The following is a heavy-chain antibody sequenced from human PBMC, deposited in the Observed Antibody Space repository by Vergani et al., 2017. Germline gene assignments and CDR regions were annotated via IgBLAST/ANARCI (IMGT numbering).Heavy chain of an antibody. CDR1: GFSFGDYA. V-gene: IGHV3-49*04. CDR3: AXEYSSTSGRAFDF. D-gene: IGHD2-2*01. CDR2: IRNKAYGGTT. Sequence: EVQLVESGGGLVPPGRSLRLSCAASGFSFGDYAMTWVRQAPGKGLEWVAFIRNKAYGGTTEYAASVKGRFTISRDSAKNSLYLQMDSLRAEDTAVYYCAXEYSSTSGRAFDFWGQGTKVTVSS. J-gene: IGHJ3*01.